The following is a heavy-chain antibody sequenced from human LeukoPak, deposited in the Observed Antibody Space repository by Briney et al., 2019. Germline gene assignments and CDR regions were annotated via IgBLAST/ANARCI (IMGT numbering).Heavy chain of an antibody. J-gene: IGHJ5*02. CDR3: VRDADCNGGICFGTSWFDP. CDR2: IYTGGDT. V-gene: IGHV4-61*09. Sequence: SETLSLTCSVSGDSISSDPYYWSWIRQPAGKALEWIGYIYTGGDTKYSPSLRSRVTISIYKSKNEFSLRLTSVTAADTAVYFCVRDADCNGGICFGTSWFDPWGQGTQVTVSP. CDR1: GDSISSDPYY. D-gene: IGHD2-21*01.